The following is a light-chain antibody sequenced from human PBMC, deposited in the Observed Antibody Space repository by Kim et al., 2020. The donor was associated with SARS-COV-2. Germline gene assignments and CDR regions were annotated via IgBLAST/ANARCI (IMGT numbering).Light chain of an antibody. Sequence: AIRLAQSPSSLSASTGERVTITCRASQYISTYLAWYQQKPGKAPTLLIYDASTLHTGVPSRFSGSGSGTDFTLTINSLQSEDFATYYCQQHYTYPPHTFGQGTKLEI. CDR1: QYISTY. V-gene: IGKV1-8*01. CDR3: QQHYTYPPHT. J-gene: IGKJ2*01. CDR2: DAS.